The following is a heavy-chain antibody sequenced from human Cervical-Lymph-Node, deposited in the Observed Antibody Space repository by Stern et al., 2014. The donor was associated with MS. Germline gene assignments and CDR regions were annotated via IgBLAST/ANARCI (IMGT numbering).Heavy chain of an antibody. D-gene: IGHD3-10*01. CDR2: LFSNDER. CDR1: GVSLSNGRMG. J-gene: IGHJ4*02. CDR3: ARILYDGAYRGDY. V-gene: IGHV2-26*01. Sequence: QVTLKESGPVLVKPTETLMLTCTVSGVSLSNGRMGVSWIRQPPGKALEWLAHLFSNDERSYSTSLKSRLTISKDTSRSQVVLTMTNMDPVDTATYFCARILYDGAYRGDYWGQGILVTVSS.